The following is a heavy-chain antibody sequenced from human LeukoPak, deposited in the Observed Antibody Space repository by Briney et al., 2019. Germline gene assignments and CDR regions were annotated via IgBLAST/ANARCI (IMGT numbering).Heavy chain of an antibody. Sequence: ASVKVSCKASGYTFTGYYMHWMRQAPGQGLEWMGWINPNSGGTNYAQKFQGRVTMTRDTSISTACMELSRLRSDDTAVYYCARITYYYDSSGLWGQGTLVTVSS. J-gene: IGHJ4*02. D-gene: IGHD3-22*01. V-gene: IGHV1-2*02. CDR3: ARITYYYDSSGL. CDR1: GYTFTGYY. CDR2: INPNSGGT.